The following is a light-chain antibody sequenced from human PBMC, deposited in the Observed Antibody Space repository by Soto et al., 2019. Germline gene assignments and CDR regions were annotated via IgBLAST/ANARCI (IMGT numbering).Light chain of an antibody. CDR2: KAS. CDR3: QQYSSSLLT. Sequence: DIQMSQSPSTLYASLGDRVTVTCRASQSINTWLAWYQQKPGKAPKLLMYKASTLQSGVPSRFSGNGSATEFTLTISSLQPDDLAIYYCQQYSSSLLTFGGGTKVDIK. CDR1: QSINTW. V-gene: IGKV1-5*03. J-gene: IGKJ4*01.